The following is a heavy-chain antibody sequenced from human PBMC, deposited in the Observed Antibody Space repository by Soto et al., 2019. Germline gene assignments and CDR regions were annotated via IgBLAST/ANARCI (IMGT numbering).Heavy chain of an antibody. CDR2: ISAYNGNT. V-gene: IGHV1-18*01. CDR1: GYTFTSYG. J-gene: IGHJ4*02. CDR3: ARDRRDSGYDPARDFDY. Sequence: SVKVSCKASGYTFTSYGISWVRQAPGQGLEWMGWISAYNGNTNYAQKLQGRVTMTTDTSTSTAYMELRSLRSDDTAVYYCARDRRDSGYDPARDFDYWGQGTLVTVSS. D-gene: IGHD5-12*01.